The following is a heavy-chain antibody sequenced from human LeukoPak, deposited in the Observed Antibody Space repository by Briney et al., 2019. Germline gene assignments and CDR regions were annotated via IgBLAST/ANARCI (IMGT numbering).Heavy chain of an antibody. J-gene: IGHJ3*02. Sequence: GGSLRLSCAAAGFTFSNYAMHWVRQAPDKGLEWAAVISSDGSNKHYADSVKGRVTISRDNSKNTLYLEMNSLRSEDTAVYYCASEPEKLGIEAFDIWGQGTMVTVSS. CDR1: GFTFSNYA. D-gene: IGHD7-27*01. V-gene: IGHV3-30-3*01. CDR2: ISSDGSNK. CDR3: ASEPEKLGIEAFDI.